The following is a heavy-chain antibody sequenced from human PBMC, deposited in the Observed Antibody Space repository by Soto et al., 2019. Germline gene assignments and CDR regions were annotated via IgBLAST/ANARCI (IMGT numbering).Heavy chain of an antibody. J-gene: IGHJ5*02. CDR3: ARRKYSTSWYEFDL. Sequence: SETLSLTCAVSGGSISSSNWWSWVRQPPGKGLEWIGEIYHSGSTNYNPSLKSRVTISVDKSKNQFSLKLSSVTAADTAVYYCARRKYSTSWYEFDLWGQGTLVTVSS. CDR1: GGSISSSNW. V-gene: IGHV4-4*02. D-gene: IGHD6-13*01. CDR2: IYHSGST.